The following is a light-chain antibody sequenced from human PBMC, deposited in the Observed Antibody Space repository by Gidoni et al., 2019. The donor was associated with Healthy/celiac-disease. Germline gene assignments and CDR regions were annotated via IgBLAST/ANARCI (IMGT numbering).Light chain of an antibody. J-gene: IGKJ1*01. V-gene: IGKV3-20*01. CDR3: QQYGSSPWT. CDR1: QSVSSSY. CDR2: GAS. Sequence: EIVLTQPPGTLSLSPGERATLSCRASQSVSSSYLAWYQQKPGQAPGLLIYGASCRAPGIPDRFRGSGSGTDFTLTISRLEPEDFAVYYCQQYGSSPWTFGQGTKVEIK.